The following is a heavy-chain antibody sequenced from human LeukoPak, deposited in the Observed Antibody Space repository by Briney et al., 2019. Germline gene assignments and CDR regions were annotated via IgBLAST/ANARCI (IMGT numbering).Heavy chain of an antibody. Sequence: SETLSLTCAVYGGSFSGYYWSWIRQPPGKGLEWIGEINHSGSTNYNPSLKSRVTISVDTSKNQFSLKLSFVTAADTAVYYCARGRIAVALRGYYYYYSMDVWGQGTTVTVSS. CDR3: ARGRIAVALRGYYYYYSMDV. CDR1: GGSFSGYY. D-gene: IGHD6-19*01. J-gene: IGHJ6*02. V-gene: IGHV4-34*01. CDR2: INHSGST.